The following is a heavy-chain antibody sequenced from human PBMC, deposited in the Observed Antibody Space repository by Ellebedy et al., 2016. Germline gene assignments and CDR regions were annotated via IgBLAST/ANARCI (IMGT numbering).Heavy chain of an antibody. Sequence: ASVKVSXXASGYTFTSYDINWVRQATGQGLEWMGWMNPNSGNTGYAQKFQGRVTMTRNTSISTAYMELSSLRSEDTAVYYCARSIFIGGYRRSRDGYNYRAFDIWGQGTMVTVSS. CDR1: GYTFTSYD. D-gene: IGHD5-24*01. V-gene: IGHV1-8*01. J-gene: IGHJ3*02. CDR2: MNPNSGNT. CDR3: ARSIFIGGYRRSRDGYNYRAFDI.